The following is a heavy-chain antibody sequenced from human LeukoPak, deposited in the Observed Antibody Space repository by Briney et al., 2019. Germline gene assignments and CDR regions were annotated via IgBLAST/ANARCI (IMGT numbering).Heavy chain of an antibody. CDR1: GGSFSGYY. V-gene: IGHV4-34*01. J-gene: IGHJ5*02. CDR2: IYHSGST. D-gene: IGHD3-10*01. CDR3: ARHRRITMVRGAGPDWFDP. Sequence: SETLSLTCAVYGGSFSGYYWSRIRQPPGKGLEWIGEIYHSGSTNYYPYLKIRVTISVDTSKNQFSLKLGSVTAADTAVYYCARHRRITMVRGAGPDWFDPWVQGTLVTVSS.